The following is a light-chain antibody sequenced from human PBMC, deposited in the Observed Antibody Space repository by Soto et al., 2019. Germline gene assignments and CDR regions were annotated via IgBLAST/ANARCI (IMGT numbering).Light chain of an antibody. Sequence: DTLLTQSHSNLSAAVGDSVTITFRASQNIRNVLAWYQQKPGKAPKPLIYDASTLKTGVPSRFSGSGSGSEFNFTITGLQPDDFATYFCQQYNTYATFGQGTRLEI. J-gene: IGKJ5*01. CDR1: QNIRNV. V-gene: IGKV1-5*01. CDR2: DAS. CDR3: QQYNTYAT.